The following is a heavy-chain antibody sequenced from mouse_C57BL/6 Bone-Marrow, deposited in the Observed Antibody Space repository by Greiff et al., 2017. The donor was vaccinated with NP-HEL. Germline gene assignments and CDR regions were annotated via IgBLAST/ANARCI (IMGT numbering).Heavy chain of an antibody. V-gene: IGHV1-61*01. CDR2: IYPSDSET. CDR1: GYTFTSYW. D-gene: IGHD1-1*01. J-gene: IGHJ4*01. CDR3: ARSSYYYGSSPHYYAMDY. Sequence: QVQLQQPGAELVRPGSSVKLSCKASGYTFTSYWMDWVKQRPGQGLEWIGNIYPSDSETPYNQKFKDKATLTVDKSSSTTYMQLSSLTSEDSAVYYCARSSYYYGSSPHYYAMDYWGQGTSVTVSS.